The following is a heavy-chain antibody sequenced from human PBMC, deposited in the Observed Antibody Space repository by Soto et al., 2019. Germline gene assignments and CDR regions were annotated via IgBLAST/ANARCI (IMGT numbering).Heavy chain of an antibody. CDR2: IYHSGST. J-gene: IGHJ6*02. CDR1: GASISSNNL. V-gene: IGHV4-4*02. Sequence: SETLSLTSAVSGASISSNNLWSWVRPPPGKGLEWIGEIYHSGSTNYNPSLKSRVTISVDKSKNQFTLKLSSVTAADTAVYYCARDEAQDYYYGMDVWGQGTTVTVSS. CDR3: ARDEAQDYYYGMDV.